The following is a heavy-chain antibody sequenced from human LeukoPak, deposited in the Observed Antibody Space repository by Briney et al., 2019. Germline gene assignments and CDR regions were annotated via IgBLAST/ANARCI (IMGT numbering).Heavy chain of an antibody. CDR2: TYYRSKWYN. J-gene: IGHJ6*02. D-gene: IGHD6-13*01. Sequence: SQTLSLTCAISGDSVSSNSAAWNWIRQSPSRGLEWLGRTYYRSKWYNDYAVSVKSRITINPDTSKNQFSLQLNSVTPEDTVVYYCARDTTIIRSDSSWPYYGMDVWGQGTTVTVSS. CDR3: ARDTTIIRSDSSWPYYGMDV. V-gene: IGHV6-1*01. CDR1: GDSVSSNSAA.